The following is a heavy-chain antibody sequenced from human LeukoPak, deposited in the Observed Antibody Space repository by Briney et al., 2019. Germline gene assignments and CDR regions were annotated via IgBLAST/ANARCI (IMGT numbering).Heavy chain of an antibody. V-gene: IGHV4-39*07. CDR2: IYHSGST. CDR1: GGSISSSSYY. D-gene: IGHD3-22*01. Sequence: SETLSLTCSVSGGSISSSSYYWGWIRQPPGKGLEWIGSIYHSGSTNYNPSLKSRVTISVDTSKNQFSLKLSSVTAADTAVYYCATANFDYYDSSGYYCWFDPWGQGTLVTVSS. CDR3: ATANFDYYDSSGYYCWFDP. J-gene: IGHJ5*02.